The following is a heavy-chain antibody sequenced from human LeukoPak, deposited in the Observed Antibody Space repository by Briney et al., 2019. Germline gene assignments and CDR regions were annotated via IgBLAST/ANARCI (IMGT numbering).Heavy chain of an antibody. V-gene: IGHV4-61*02. J-gene: IGHJ6*02. CDR1: GGSISSDDYY. CDR2: VYTSGST. Sequence: SETLSLTCTISGGSISSDDYYWSWIRQPAGKGLEWIGRVYTSGSTNYNPSLRSRVTISVDTSKNQFSLKLSSVTAADTAVYYCARSPDRTVTTGYYYYGMDVWGQGTTVTVSS. CDR3: ARSPDRTVTTGYYYYGMDV. D-gene: IGHD4-17*01.